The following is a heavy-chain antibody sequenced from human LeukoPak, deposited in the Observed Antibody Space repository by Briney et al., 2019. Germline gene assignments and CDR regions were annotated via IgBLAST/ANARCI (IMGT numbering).Heavy chain of an antibody. CDR3: AKDQSIGDPRRFEY. J-gene: IGHJ4*02. D-gene: IGHD4-17*01. CDR2: IKDDGST. CDR1: GFTFSTYS. V-gene: IGHV3-74*01. Sequence: GGSLRLSCAASGFTFSTYSMNWVRQAPGKGLVWVSRIKDDGSTIYADSVKGRFTISRDNAKNTLYLQMNSLRAEDTAVYYCAKDQSIGDPRRFEYWGQGTLVTVSS.